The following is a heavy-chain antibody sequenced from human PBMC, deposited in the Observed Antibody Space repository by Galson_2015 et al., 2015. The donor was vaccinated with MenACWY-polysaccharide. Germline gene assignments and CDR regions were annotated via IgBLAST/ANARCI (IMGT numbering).Heavy chain of an antibody. Sequence: SLRLSCAASGFNFSIYVMHWVRQAPGKGLEWVAVIQYDGSKIVYADSVKGRFTISRDDSKNTVFLEMNTLGAEDTAVYYCAREGSRIVFHAFDTWGQGTMVTVSS. J-gene: IGHJ3*02. CDR2: IQYDGSKI. CDR3: AREGSRIVFHAFDT. V-gene: IGHV3-33*08. CDR1: GFNFSIYV. D-gene: IGHD2-15*01.